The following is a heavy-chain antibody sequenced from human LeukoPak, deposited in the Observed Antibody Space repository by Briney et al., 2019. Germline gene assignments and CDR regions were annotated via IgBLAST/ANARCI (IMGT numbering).Heavy chain of an antibody. CDR1: GGSISSYY. Sequence: PSETLSLTCTVSGGSISSYYWSWIRQPPGKGLEWIGYVYYSGSTNYNPSLKSRVTISVDTSKNQFSLKLSSVTAADTAVYYCARPLAAGTNDAFDIWGQGTMVTVSS. V-gene: IGHV4-59*01. CDR3: ARPLAAGTNDAFDI. CDR2: VYYSGST. D-gene: IGHD6-13*01. J-gene: IGHJ3*02.